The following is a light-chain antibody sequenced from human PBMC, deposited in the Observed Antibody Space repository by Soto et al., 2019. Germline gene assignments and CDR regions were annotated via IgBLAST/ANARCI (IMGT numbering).Light chain of an antibody. CDR3: KKYNNWLRRVT. CDR2: GAS. J-gene: IGKJ5*01. V-gene: IGKV3-15*01. Sequence: EIVMTQSPATLSVSPGERATLSCRASQSVSSNLAWYQQKPGQAPRLLIYGASTRATGIPARFSGSGSGTEFPLTISSLQSEDFAVYYCKKYNNWLRRVTFGKGTRLEIK. CDR1: QSVSSN.